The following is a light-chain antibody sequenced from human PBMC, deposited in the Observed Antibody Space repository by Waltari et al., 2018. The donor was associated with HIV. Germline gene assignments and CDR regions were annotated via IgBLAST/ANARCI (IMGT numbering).Light chain of an antibody. J-gene: IGLJ1*01. Sequence: QSALTQPRSVSGSPGQSVTISCTGSASDVGGYHYVSWYQQPPGKAPKLLIYDVNKRPSGVPDRFSGSKSGNTASLTISGLQTEDEADYYCCSYAGSSYVFGTETKVTVL. CDR1: ASDVGGYHY. CDR2: DVN. V-gene: IGLV2-11*01. CDR3: CSYAGSSYV.